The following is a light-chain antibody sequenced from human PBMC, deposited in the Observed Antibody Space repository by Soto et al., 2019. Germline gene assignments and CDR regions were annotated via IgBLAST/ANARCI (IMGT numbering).Light chain of an antibody. Sequence: EIVLTQSPGTLSLSPGERATLSCRASQSVTSSYLAWYQQKPGQAPRLLIYGASSRATGIPDRFRGSGSGADFTLTITRLEPEDVAVYYCQQYGTSPYTFGPGTKVDI. CDR3: QQYGTSPYT. V-gene: IGKV3-20*01. J-gene: IGKJ3*01. CDR2: GAS. CDR1: QSVTSSY.